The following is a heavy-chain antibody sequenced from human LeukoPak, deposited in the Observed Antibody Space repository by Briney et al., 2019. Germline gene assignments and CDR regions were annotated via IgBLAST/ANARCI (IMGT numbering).Heavy chain of an antibody. Sequence: SETLSLTCAVYGGSFSGYYWSWIRQPPGKGLEWIGEINHSGSTNYNPSLKSRVTISVDTSKNQFSLKLSSVTAADTAVYYCARGRSYSSPGPPANWFDPWGQGTLVTVSS. J-gene: IGHJ5*02. CDR2: INHSGST. CDR3: ARGRSYSSPGPPANWFDP. D-gene: IGHD6-13*01. V-gene: IGHV4-34*01. CDR1: GGSFSGYY.